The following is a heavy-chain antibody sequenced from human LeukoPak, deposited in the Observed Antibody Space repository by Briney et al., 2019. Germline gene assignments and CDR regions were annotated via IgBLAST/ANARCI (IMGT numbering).Heavy chain of an antibody. CDR1: GFTFSSYA. CDR3: AKDFRALYYDSSGYTFDY. J-gene: IGHJ4*02. V-gene: IGHV3-23*01. D-gene: IGHD3-22*01. Sequence: GGSLRLSCAASGFTFSSYAVSWVRQAPGKGLEWVSAISGSGGSTYYADSVKGRFTISRDNSKNTLYLQMNSLRAEDTAVYYCAKDFRALYYDSSGYTFDYWGQGTLVTVSS. CDR2: ISGSGGST.